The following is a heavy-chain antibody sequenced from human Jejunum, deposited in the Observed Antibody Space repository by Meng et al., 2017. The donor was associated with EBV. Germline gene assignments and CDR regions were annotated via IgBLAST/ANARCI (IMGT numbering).Heavy chain of an antibody. Sequence: EVELLEPGGGLVQPGGSLRSSWAASGFTFSSSARSWVRQAPGKGLEWVSVMTGSSGTTYYADSVKGRVTISRDTSKNTLYLQMNGLRAEDTAIYYCAKLTNYWGQGTPVTVSS. CDR3: AKLTNY. CDR1: GFTFSSSA. J-gene: IGHJ4*02. V-gene: IGHV3-23*01. D-gene: IGHD1-1*01. CDR2: MTGSSGTT.